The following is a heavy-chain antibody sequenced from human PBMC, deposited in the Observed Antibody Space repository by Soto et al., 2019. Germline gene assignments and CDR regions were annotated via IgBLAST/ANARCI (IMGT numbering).Heavy chain of an antibody. V-gene: IGHV3-15*01. CDR1: GFTFINAW. Sequence: PGGSLRLSCAASGFTFINAWMSWFRQAPCKGREWVGRIKSKTDGGTTDYAAPVKGRFTISRDDSKNTLYLQMNSLKTEDTAVYYCTAPLYSSSWYRLYYFDYWGQGTLVTVSS. CDR3: TAPLYSSSWYRLYYFDY. CDR2: IKSKTDGGTT. D-gene: IGHD6-13*01. J-gene: IGHJ4*02.